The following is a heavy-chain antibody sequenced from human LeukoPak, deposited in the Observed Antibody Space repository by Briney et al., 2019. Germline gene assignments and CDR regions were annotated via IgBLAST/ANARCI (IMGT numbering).Heavy chain of an antibody. V-gene: IGHV1-18*01. CDR1: GYTFTSYG. Sequence: GASVKVSCKASGYTFTSYGISWVRQAPGQGLEWMGWISAYNGNTNYAQKLQGRVTMTTDTSTSTAYMELRSLRSDDTAVYYCARAMRNYYDFWSGYYKYWGQGTLVTVSS. CDR3: ARAMRNYYDFWSGYYKY. D-gene: IGHD3-3*01. CDR2: ISAYNGNT. J-gene: IGHJ4*02.